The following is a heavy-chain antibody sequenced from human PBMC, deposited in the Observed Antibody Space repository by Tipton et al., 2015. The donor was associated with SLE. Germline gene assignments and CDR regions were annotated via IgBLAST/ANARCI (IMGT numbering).Heavy chain of an antibody. CDR3: ARKQPPDY. CDR1: GYSFATYW. CDR2: INPYIDVT. V-gene: IGHV1-2*02. J-gene: IGHJ4*02. Sequence: QSGAEVKKPGESLKISCQGSGYSFATYWIGWVRRAPGQGLEWMGWINPYIDVTSYAQKFQGRVTMTRDTSISTAYLELSSLTSDDTAVYYCARKQPPDYWGQGALVTVSS. D-gene: IGHD5-18*01.